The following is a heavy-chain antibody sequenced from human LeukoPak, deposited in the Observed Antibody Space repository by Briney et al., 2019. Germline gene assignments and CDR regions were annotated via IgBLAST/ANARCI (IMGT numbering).Heavy chain of an antibody. D-gene: IGHD3-22*01. CDR1: RYTFTSYG. Sequence: ASVQVSCKASRYTFTSYGISWVRQAPGQGREGMGWISAYNGNTNYAQKLQGRFTMTTDTATSTAYMELRSLRSDDTAVYYCARDRGAGSGYGDYWGQGTLVTVSS. V-gene: IGHV1-18*01. J-gene: IGHJ4*02. CDR2: ISAYNGNT. CDR3: ARDRGAGSGYGDY.